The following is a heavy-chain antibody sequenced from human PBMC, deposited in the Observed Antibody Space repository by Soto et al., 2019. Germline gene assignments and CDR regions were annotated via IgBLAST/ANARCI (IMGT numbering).Heavy chain of an antibody. CDR1: CGSISSYY. D-gene: IGHD2-2*01. V-gene: IGHV4-4*07. J-gene: IGHJ6*02. CDR2: IYTSGST. CDR3: ARENIVVVPAAMALYYYYGMDV. Sequence: SETLSLTCTVSCGSISSYYWSWIRQPAGKGLEWIGRIYTSGSTNYNPSLKSRVTMSVDTSKNQFSLKLSSVTAADTAVYYCARENIVVVPAAMALYYYYGMDVWGQGTTVTVSS.